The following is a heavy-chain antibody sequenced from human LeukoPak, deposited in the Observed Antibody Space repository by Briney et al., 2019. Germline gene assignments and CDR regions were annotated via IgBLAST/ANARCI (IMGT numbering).Heavy chain of an antibody. Sequence: SETLSLTCTVSGGSISSSSYYWGWIRQPPGKGLEWIGSIYYSGNTYYNPSLKSRVTISVDTSKNQFSLKLSSVTAADTAVYYCARQDFWSGYYFDPWGQGTLVTVSS. V-gene: IGHV4-39*01. CDR2: IYYSGNT. CDR3: ARQDFWSGYYFDP. D-gene: IGHD3-3*01. J-gene: IGHJ5*02. CDR1: GGSISSSSYY.